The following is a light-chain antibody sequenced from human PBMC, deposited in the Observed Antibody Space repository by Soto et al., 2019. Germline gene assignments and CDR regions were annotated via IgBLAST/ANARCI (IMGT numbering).Light chain of an antibody. CDR1: QSISSTS. CDR3: QQYGNSPFT. V-gene: IGKV3-20*01. CDR2: GAS. J-gene: IGKJ5*01. Sequence: EIVLTQSPGTLSLSLGDRATLSCRASQSISSTSLAWYQQKPGQAPRLLIYGASTRATGIPDRFSGSESGTDFTLTISRLEPEDFVVYYCQQYGNSPFTFGQGTRLEIK.